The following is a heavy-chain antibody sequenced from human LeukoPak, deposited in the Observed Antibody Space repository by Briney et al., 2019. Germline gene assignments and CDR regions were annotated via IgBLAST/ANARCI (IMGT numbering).Heavy chain of an antibody. Sequence: PGGSLTLSCAASGFTFSSYSMNWLRQAPGKGLEGVSYISSSSSYIHYGDPVKGRFTISRDNAKNSLYLQMNSLRAEDTAVYYCARDRSDIVVVPAATGGDPIDYWGQGTLVTVSS. CDR2: ISSSSSYI. J-gene: IGHJ4*02. V-gene: IGHV3-21*01. D-gene: IGHD2-2*01. CDR3: ARDRSDIVVVPAATGGDPIDY. CDR1: GFTFSSYS.